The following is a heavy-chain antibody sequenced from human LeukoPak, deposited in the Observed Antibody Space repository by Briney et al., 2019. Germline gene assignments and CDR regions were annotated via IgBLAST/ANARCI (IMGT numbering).Heavy chain of an antibody. J-gene: IGHJ4*02. D-gene: IGHD6-13*01. V-gene: IGHV4-61*02. CDR1: GGSISSGSYH. CDR3: ASSGPRGGYSSSWHPSGLMRDY. CDR2: IYSSGST. Sequence: SETLSLTCTVSGGSISSGSYHGRWIRQPAGKGLEWIGRIYSSGSTNYNPSRKSRFTMSVDKAKNQFALKLTSVTAADTAVYYCASSGPRGGYSSSWHPSGLMRDYWGQGTLVTVSS.